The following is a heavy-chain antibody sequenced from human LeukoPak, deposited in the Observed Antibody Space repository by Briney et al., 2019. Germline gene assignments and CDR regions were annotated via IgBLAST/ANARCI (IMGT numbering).Heavy chain of an antibody. CDR3: AKVCSGSYYAFDI. CDR1: GFTFSSYA. D-gene: IGHD1-26*01. Sequence: SGGSLRLSCAASGFTFSSYAMSWVRQAPGKGLEWVSAISGSGGSTYYADSAKGRFTISRDNSKNTLYLQMNSLRAEDTAVYYCAKVCSGSYYAFDIWGQGTMVTVSS. V-gene: IGHV3-23*01. CDR2: ISGSGGST. J-gene: IGHJ3*02.